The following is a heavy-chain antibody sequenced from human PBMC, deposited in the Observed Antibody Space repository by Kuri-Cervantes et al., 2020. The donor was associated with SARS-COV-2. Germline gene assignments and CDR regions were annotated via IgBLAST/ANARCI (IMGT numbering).Heavy chain of an antibody. D-gene: IGHD3-10*01. CDR3: ARSANYGSGSYYMSYGMDV. J-gene: IGHJ6*02. Sequence: SVKVSCKTSGYTFTDYYIHWVRQAPGQGLEWMGRIIPILGIANYAQKFQGRVTITADKSTSTAYMELSSLRSEDTAVYYCARSANYGSGSYYMSYGMDVWGQGTTVTVSS. CDR2: IIPILGIA. V-gene: IGHV1-69*02. CDR1: GYTFTDYY.